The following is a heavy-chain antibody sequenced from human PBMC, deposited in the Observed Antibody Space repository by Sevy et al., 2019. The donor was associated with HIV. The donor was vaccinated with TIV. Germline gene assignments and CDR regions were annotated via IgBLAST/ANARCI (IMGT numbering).Heavy chain of an antibody. D-gene: IGHD3-22*01. Sequence: GGSLRLSCAASGFTFSSHSVNWVRQTPGKGLEWISYISGTGNTIYYADSVKGRFTISRDNAKNSLYLQLKSLRDEDTAIYYCARVPPYYDCNVSDFWGQGSLVTVSS. CDR1: GFTFSSHS. CDR3: ARVPPYYDCNVSDF. CDR2: ISGTGNTI. V-gene: IGHV3-48*02. J-gene: IGHJ4*02.